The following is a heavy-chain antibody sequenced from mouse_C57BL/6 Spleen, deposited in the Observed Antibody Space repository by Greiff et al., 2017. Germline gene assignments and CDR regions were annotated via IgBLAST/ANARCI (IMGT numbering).Heavy chain of an antibody. Sequence: DVKLVESGGGLVKPGGSLKLSCAASGFTFSDYGMHWVRQAPEKGLEWVAYISSGSSTIYYADTVKGRFTISRDNAKNTLFLQMTSLRSEDTAMYYCAGTGTDWYFDVWGTGTTVTVSS. V-gene: IGHV5-17*01. D-gene: IGHD4-1*01. CDR2: ISSGSSTI. CDR1: GFTFSDYG. CDR3: AGTGTDWYFDV. J-gene: IGHJ1*03.